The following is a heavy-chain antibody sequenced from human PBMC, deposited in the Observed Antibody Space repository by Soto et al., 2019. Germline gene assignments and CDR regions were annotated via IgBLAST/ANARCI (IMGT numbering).Heavy chain of an antibody. CDR1: HFSVTNNNY. CDR3: ARDSRYCTDSGCSIMRDAFDV. J-gene: IGHJ3*01. D-gene: IGHD2-15*01. V-gene: IGHV4-4*02. CDR2: IFHSGTT. Sequence: QVLLQESGPGLVKPSGTLSLTCTVSHFSVTNNNYWGWVRQSPGKRLEWIGEIFHSGTTYYNPSLSSRFSTSMDKSKNQISLIRTSVTAAETAVYYCARDSRYCTDSGCSIMRDAFDVWGQGTLVTVSS.